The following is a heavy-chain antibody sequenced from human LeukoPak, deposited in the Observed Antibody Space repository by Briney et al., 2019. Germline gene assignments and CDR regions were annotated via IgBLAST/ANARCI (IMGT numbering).Heavy chain of an antibody. CDR2: IYYSGST. CDR3: ARVTKLGILVDY. Sequence: PSETLSLTCTVSGGSIRSYYWSWIRQPPGKGLEWIGYIYYSGSTNYNPSLKSRVTISIDTSKNQFSLKLSSVTAADTAVYYCARVTKLGILVDYWGQGTLVTVSS. D-gene: IGHD7-27*01. V-gene: IGHV4-59*01. J-gene: IGHJ4*02. CDR1: GGSIRSYY.